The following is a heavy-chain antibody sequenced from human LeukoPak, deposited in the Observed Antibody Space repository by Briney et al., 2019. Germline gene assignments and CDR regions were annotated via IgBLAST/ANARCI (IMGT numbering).Heavy chain of an antibody. CDR1: GFIFSDYY. J-gene: IGHJ3*02. D-gene: IGHD3-22*01. CDR2: ISSRSNDA. CDR3: ARGSLTYYDSSGYYYRAFDI. Sequence: PGGSLRLSCAVSGFIFSDYYMSWIRQAPGKGLEWVSYISSRSNDANYADSVKDRFTISRDNARNSVYLQMNSLRAEDTAVYYCARGSLTYYDSSGYYYRAFDIWGQGTMVTVSS. V-gene: IGHV3-11*05.